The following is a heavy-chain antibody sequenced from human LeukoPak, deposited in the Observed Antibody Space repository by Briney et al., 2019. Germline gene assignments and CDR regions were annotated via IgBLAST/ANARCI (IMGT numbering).Heavy chain of an antibody. D-gene: IGHD1-1*01. Sequence: GASVKVSCKASGGTFSSYTISWVRQAPGQGLEWMGGIIPIFGTANYAQKFQGRVTITTDESTSTAYMELSSLRSEDTAVYYCARGTTGTPYYYYMDVWGKGTTVTVSS. CDR1: GGTFSSYT. CDR3: ARGTTGTPYYYYMDV. J-gene: IGHJ6*03. CDR2: IIPIFGTA. V-gene: IGHV1-69*05.